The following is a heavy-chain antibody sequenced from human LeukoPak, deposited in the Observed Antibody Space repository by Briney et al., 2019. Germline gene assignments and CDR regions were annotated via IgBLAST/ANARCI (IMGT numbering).Heavy chain of an antibody. V-gene: IGHV4-59*01. CDR2: IYYSGST. D-gene: IGHD1-7*01. Sequence: SETLSLTCTVSGGSISSYYWSWIRQPPGKGLEWIGYIYYSGSTNYNPSLKSRVTISVDTSKNQFSLKLSSVTAADTAVYYCARTGGSTLDPFDYWGQGTLVTVSS. CDR3: ARTGGSTLDPFDY. J-gene: IGHJ4*02. CDR1: GGSISSYY.